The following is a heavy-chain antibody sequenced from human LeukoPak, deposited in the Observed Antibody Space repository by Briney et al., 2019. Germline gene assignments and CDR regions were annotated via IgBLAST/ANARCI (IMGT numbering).Heavy chain of an antibody. D-gene: IGHD1-26*01. CDR2: IDPSDSYT. J-gene: IGHJ4*02. Sequence: GESLKISCKGSGYIFTSYSIAWVRQMPGKGLEWMGKIDPSDSYTNYSPSFQGHVTISADKSISTAYLQWSSLKASDTAMYYCARHTTYRGGSDYSYHYWGQGTLVTVSS. CDR3: ARHTTYRGGSDYSYHY. V-gene: IGHV5-10-1*01. CDR1: GYIFTSYS.